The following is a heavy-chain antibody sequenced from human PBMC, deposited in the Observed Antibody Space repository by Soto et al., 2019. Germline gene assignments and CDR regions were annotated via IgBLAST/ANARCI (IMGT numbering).Heavy chain of an antibody. J-gene: IGHJ6*02. D-gene: IGHD6-19*01. CDR3: ARHLTSIAVAGTGYCFYYSSVL. Sequence: PGGSLKISCKGTGYSFTSYWIGWVSQMPGQGMEWMGPLYPGDSDTRYSPSFQGQCTIPAHKTIRTAYLHSSNQKASHTAMYFCARHLTSIAVAGTGYCFYYSSVLWGAGNTFT. CDR2: LYPGDSDT. CDR1: GYSFTSYW. V-gene: IGHV5-51*01.